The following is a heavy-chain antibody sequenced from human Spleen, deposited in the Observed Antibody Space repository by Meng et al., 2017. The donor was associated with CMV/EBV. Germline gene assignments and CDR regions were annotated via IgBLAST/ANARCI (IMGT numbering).Heavy chain of an antibody. V-gene: IGHV3-15*01. CDR1: AG. CDR2: INSKTDGGTT. CDR3: TTDLGQLLYEKNIQNWFDP. D-gene: IGHD2-2*02. J-gene: IGHJ5*02. Sequence: AGMSWVRPAPGKGLEWVGRINSKTDGGTTDYAAPVKGRFTISRDDSKNTLYLQMNSLKTEDTAVYYCTTDLGQLLYEKNIQNWFDPWGQGTLVTVSS.